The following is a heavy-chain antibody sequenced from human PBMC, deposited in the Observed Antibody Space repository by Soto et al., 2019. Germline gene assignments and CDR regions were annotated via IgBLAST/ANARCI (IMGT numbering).Heavy chain of an antibody. CDR3: ASSGSGSYHFDY. V-gene: IGHV3-48*02. D-gene: IGHD3-10*01. Sequence: GGSLRLSYAASGFTFSSNSMNWVRQSPGEGLEWVSYIRSSSSTIYYADSVKGRFTISRDNVKNSLYLQMNSLRDEDTAVYYCASSGSGSYHFDYWGQGTLVTVSS. CDR2: IRSSSSTI. CDR1: GFTFSSNS. J-gene: IGHJ4*02.